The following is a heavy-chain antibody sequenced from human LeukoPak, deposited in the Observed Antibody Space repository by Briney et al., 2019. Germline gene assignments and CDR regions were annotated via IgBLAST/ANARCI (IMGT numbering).Heavy chain of an antibody. V-gene: IGHV4-59*11. CDR1: GGSISSHY. D-gene: IGHD3-10*01. Sequence: PSETLSLTCTVSGGSISSHYWSWIRQPPGKGLEWIAYVHYSGTTNYNPYLKSRVTISLDTSKKQFSLTLSSVTAADTAVYYCARGTVLLWFGESWFDPWGQGTLVTVSS. CDR2: VHYSGTT. J-gene: IGHJ5*02. CDR3: ARGTVLLWFGESWFDP.